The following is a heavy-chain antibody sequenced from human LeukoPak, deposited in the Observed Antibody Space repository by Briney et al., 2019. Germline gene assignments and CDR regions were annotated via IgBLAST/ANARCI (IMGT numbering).Heavy chain of an antibody. CDR1: GFTFSSYG. CDR2: ISYDGSNK. J-gene: IGHJ4*02. CDR3: AKDLLGYSYGYQWDY. D-gene: IGHD5-18*01. Sequence: GGSLRLSCAASGFTFSSYGMHWVRQAPGKGLEWVAVISYDGSNKYYADSVKGRFTISRDNSKNTLYLQMNSLRAEDTAVYYCAKDLLGYSYGYQWDYWGQGTLVTVSS. V-gene: IGHV3-30*18.